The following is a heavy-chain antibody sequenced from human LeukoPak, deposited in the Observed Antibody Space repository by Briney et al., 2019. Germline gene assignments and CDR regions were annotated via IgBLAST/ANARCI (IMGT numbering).Heavy chain of an antibody. V-gene: IGHV1-2*06. CDR2: INPNSGGT. CDR3: ARDLPSPGISVAEDF. D-gene: IGHD6-19*01. J-gene: IGHJ4*02. CDR1: GYTFTGYY. Sequence: ASVKVSCKAPGYTFTGYYMFWLRQAPGQGLEWMGQINPNSGGTNYAQKFQGRVTMTRDTSITTAYMELSSLRSDDTAVYYCARDLPSPGISVAEDFWGQGTLVTVSS.